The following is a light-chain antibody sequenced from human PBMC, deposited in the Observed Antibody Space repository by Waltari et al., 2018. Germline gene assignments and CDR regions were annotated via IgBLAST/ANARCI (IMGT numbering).Light chain of an antibody. CDR3: SSYPASSTRV. Sequence: QSALTQPASVSGSPGQSITISCTGTRSDVGGYNYVSWYQQHPDKVPKLIIFQVSHRPPRVSAIFSGSKPGTTAPLPISGLQTEDEATYTCSSYPASSTRVFGGGTTLTVL. CDR1: RSDVGGYNY. CDR2: QVS. J-gene: IGLJ3*02. V-gene: IGLV2-14*01.